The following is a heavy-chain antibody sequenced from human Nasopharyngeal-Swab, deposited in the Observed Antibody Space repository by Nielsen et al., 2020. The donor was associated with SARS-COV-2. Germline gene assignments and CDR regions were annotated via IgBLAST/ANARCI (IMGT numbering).Heavy chain of an antibody. CDR3: ARDRANWDFDY. D-gene: IGHD7-27*01. CDR1: GFTFSDYY. Sequence: GGSLRLSCAASGFTFSDYYMSWIRQAPGEGLEYISYISGSGGTIYYGDSMKGRFTISRDNAKNSLYLQMNSLRAEDTAVYYCARDRANWDFDYWGQGTLVTVSS. CDR2: ISGSGGTI. V-gene: IGHV3-11*04. J-gene: IGHJ4*02.